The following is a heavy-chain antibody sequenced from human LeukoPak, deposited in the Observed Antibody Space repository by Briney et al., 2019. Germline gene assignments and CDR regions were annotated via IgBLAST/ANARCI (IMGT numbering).Heavy chain of an antibody. CDR3: SKDLTSDFGGDLDP. CDR2: ISGSGGST. V-gene: IGHV3-23*01. Sequence: GGSLRLSCAASGFTFSSYAMSWVRQAPGKGLEWVSAISGSGGSTYYADSVKGRFTISRGNSKSTVYLQMNSLRVEDAAVYYCSKDLTSDFGGDLDPWGQGTLVTVSS. D-gene: IGHD3-10*01. J-gene: IGHJ5*02. CDR1: GFTFSSYA.